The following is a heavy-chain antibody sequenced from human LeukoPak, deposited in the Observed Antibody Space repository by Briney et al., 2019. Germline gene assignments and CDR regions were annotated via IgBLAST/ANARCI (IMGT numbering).Heavy chain of an antibody. V-gene: IGHV3-53*01. CDR1: GFTVSSNY. D-gene: IGHD3-10*01. J-gene: IGHJ4*02. CDR2: IYSGGST. CDR3: AKVRVGYYGSGGGYYFDY. Sequence: GGSLRLSCAASGFTVSSNYMSWVRQAPGKGLEWVSVIYSGGSTYYADSVKGRFTISRDNSKNTLYLQMNSLRAEDTAVYYCAKVRVGYYGSGGGYYFDYWGQGTLVTVSS.